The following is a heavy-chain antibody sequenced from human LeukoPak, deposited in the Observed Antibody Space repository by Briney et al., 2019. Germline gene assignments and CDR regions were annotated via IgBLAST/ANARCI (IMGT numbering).Heavy chain of an antibody. Sequence: PGGSLRLSCAASAFTFSDYSMNWVRQAPGKGLEWISYIDTSSSTMYYADSVMGRFTISRDNAKESLYLQMNSLRDEDTAVYYCARDPDIVATVFDYWGQGTLVTVSS. J-gene: IGHJ4*02. D-gene: IGHD5-12*01. CDR2: IDTSSSTM. V-gene: IGHV3-48*02. CDR1: AFTFSDYS. CDR3: ARDPDIVATVFDY.